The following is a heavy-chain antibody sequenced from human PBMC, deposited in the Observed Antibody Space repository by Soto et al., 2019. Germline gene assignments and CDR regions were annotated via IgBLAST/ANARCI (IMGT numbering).Heavy chain of an antibody. V-gene: IGHV3-21*06. Sequence: GGSLRLSCAASGFTFTRYSMNWVRQAPGKGLEWVSSISSTTNYIYYGDSMKGRFTISRDNAKNSLYLEMNSLRAEDTAVYYCARDHDYYDSSGYPQSYYYYGMDVWGQGTTVTVSS. CDR3: ARDHDYYDSSGYPQSYYYYGMDV. CDR1: GFTFTRYS. CDR2: ISSTTNYI. D-gene: IGHD3-22*01. J-gene: IGHJ6*02.